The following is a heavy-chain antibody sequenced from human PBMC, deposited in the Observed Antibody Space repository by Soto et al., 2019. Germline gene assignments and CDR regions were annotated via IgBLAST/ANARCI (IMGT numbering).Heavy chain of an antibody. CDR2: AYYRSRWQY. CDR3: ARDPPDFNSGFDS. Sequence: PRTLSLTCAICGDSVSNNGATWNWIRQSPSRGLEWLGRAYYRSRWQYDYAPSVRSRITINPDTSKNQFSLHLSSVTPEDTAVYYCARDPPDFNSGFDSWGQGSLVTVSS. D-gene: IGHD1-26*01. CDR1: GDSVSNNGAT. V-gene: IGHV6-1*01. J-gene: IGHJ4*02.